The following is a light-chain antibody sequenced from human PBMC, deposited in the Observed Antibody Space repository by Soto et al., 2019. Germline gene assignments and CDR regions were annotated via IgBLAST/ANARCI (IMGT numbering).Light chain of an antibody. CDR2: KAS. J-gene: IGKJ2*01. CDR1: QSLSSW. V-gene: IGKV1-5*03. CDR3: QRYNSLYT. Sequence: DIQMTQSPSTLSASVGDRVTITCRASQSLSSWLAWYQQKPGKAPKLLIYKASSLESGVPSSFSGSGSGTEFTLTISSLQPDDFATYYCQRYNSLYTFGQGTKLEIK.